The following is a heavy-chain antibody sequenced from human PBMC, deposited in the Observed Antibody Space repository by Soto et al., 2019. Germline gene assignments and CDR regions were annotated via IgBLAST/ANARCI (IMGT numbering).Heavy chain of an antibody. J-gene: IGHJ6*02. CDR1: GDSVSSDSAA. CDR2: TYCRSKWYN. V-gene: IGHV6-1*01. D-gene: IGHD3-10*01. CDR3: ARGYFGSGTYGMDV. Sequence: SQTLSLTCVISGDSVSSDSAAWNWIRQSPSRGLEWLGRTYCRSKWYNEYVISLKGRIIINPDTSRNQFSLQLDSVTPEDTAVYYCARGYFGSGTYGMDVWGQGTTVTVSS.